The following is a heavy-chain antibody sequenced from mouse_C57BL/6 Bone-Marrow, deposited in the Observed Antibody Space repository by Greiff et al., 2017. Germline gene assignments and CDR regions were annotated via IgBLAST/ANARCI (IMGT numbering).Heavy chain of an antibody. J-gene: IGHJ4*01. CDR2: INPSSGYT. D-gene: IGHD1-1*02. CDR1: GYTFTSYT. Sequence: VHLVESGAELARPGASVKMSCKASGYTFTSYTMHWVKQRPGQGLEWIGYINPSSGYTKYNQKFKDKATLTADKSSSTAYMQLSSLTSEDSAVYYCARYGPNPYAMDYWGQGTSVTVSS. V-gene: IGHV1-4*01. CDR3: ARYGPNPYAMDY.